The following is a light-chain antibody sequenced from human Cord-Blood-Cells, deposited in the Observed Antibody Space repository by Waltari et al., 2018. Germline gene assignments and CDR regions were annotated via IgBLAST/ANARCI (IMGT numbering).Light chain of an antibody. CDR2: GAS. CDR3: QQYGSSPWT. J-gene: IGKJ1*01. Sequence: EIVLTQSPGTLSLSPGERATLSCRASQSVSSSYSAWYQQKPGQAPRLLIYGASSRATGIPDRFSGSWSGTDFTLTISRLEPEDFAVYYCQQYGSSPWTFGQGTKVEIK. V-gene: IGKV3-20*01. CDR1: QSVSSSY.